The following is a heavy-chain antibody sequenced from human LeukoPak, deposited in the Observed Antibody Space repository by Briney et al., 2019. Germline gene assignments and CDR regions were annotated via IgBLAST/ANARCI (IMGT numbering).Heavy chain of an antibody. J-gene: IGHJ4*02. V-gene: IGHV3-48*03. D-gene: IGHD5-12*01. Sequence: QTGGSLRLSCAASGFTFSSYGMNWVRQAPGKGLEWVSYISSSGSTIYYADSVKGRFTISRDNAKNSLYLQMNSLRAEDTAVYYCARSYIVATTLGYWGQGTLVTVSS. CDR3: ARSYIVATTLGY. CDR2: ISSSGSTI. CDR1: GFTFSSYG.